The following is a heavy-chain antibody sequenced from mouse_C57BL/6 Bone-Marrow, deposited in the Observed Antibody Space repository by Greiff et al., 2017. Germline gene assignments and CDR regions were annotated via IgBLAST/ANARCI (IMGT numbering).Heavy chain of an antibody. Sequence: QVQLQQSGAELVRPGASVKMSCKASGYTFTSYNMHWVKQTPRQGLEWIGAIYPGNGDTSYNQKFKGKATLTVDKSSITAYMQLSSLTSEVSAVYFCARGPYYGSSLYAMDYWGQGTSVTVSS. CDR2: IYPGNGDT. CDR3: ARGPYYGSSLYAMDY. J-gene: IGHJ4*01. D-gene: IGHD1-1*01. CDR1: GYTFTSYN. V-gene: IGHV1-12*01.